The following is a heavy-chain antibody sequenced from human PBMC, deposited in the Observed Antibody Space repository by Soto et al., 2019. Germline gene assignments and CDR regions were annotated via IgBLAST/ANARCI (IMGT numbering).Heavy chain of an antibody. Sequence: EVQLLESGGGLVQPGGSLRLSCAASGFTFSSYAMSWVRQAPGKRLEWVSAISGSGGSTYYADSVKGRFTISRDNSKNTLYLQMNSLRAEDTAVYYCAIGGITIFGVVRAHYFDYWGQGTLVTVSS. CDR3: AIGGITIFGVVRAHYFDY. J-gene: IGHJ4*02. CDR1: GFTFSSYA. D-gene: IGHD3-3*01. CDR2: ISGSGGST. V-gene: IGHV3-23*01.